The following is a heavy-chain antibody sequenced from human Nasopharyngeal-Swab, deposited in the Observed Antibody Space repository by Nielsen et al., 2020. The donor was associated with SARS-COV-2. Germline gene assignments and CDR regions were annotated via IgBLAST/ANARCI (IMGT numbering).Heavy chain of an antibody. V-gene: IGHV6-1*01. Sequence: SQTLSLTCAISGDSVSSSSAAWNWIRQSPSRGLEWLGRTYYRSKWYNDYAVSVKSRITINPDTSKNQFSLHLNSVTPEDTAVYYCARARGAYGDYYYYYYTDGWGKRATVTVSS. CDR1: GDSVSSSSAA. CDR2: TYYRSKWYN. D-gene: IGHD4-17*01. J-gene: IGHJ6*03. CDR3: ARARGAYGDYYYYYYTDG.